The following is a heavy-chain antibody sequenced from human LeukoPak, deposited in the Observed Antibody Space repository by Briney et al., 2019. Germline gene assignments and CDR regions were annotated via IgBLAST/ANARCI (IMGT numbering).Heavy chain of an antibody. CDR2: IYYSGST. J-gene: IGHJ4*02. V-gene: IGHV4-30-4*01. D-gene: IGHD3-22*01. CDR1: AGSISSGDYC. CDR3: ARVNYDSRDFDY. Sequence: SETLSLTYTVHAGSISSGDYCWSWIRQPPWKSLEWIGYIYYSGSTYYNPSLKSRVTISVDTSKNQFSLKLSSVTAADTAVYYCARVNYDSRDFDYWGQGTLVTVSS.